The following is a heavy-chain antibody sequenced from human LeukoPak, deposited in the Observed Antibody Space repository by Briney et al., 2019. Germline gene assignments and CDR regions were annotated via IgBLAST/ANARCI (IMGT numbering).Heavy chain of an antibody. J-gene: IGHJ4*02. D-gene: IGHD1-1*01. Sequence: GGSLRLSCAASGFTFSSYAMHWVRQAPGKGLEWVAVISYDGSNKYYADSVKGRFTISRDNSKNTLYLQMNSLRAEDTAVYYCARGDNWNDKIYYFDYWGQGTLVTVSS. CDR3: ARGDNWNDKIYYFDY. CDR1: GFTFSSYA. CDR2: ISYDGSNK. V-gene: IGHV3-30-3*01.